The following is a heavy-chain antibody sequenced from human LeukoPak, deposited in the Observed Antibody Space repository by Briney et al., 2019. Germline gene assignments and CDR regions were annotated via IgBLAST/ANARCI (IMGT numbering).Heavy chain of an antibody. J-gene: IGHJ4*02. CDR2: ISSDGSST. V-gene: IGHV3-74*01. CDR1: GFTFSSYW. D-gene: IGHD3-3*01. Sequence: GGSLRLSCAASGFTFSSYWMHWVRQAPGKGLVWVSRISSDGSSTSYADSVKGRFTISRDNAKNTLYLQMNSLRAEDMAVYYCAGEVRDFWSGYYFDYWGQGALVTVSS. CDR3: AGEVRDFWSGYYFDY.